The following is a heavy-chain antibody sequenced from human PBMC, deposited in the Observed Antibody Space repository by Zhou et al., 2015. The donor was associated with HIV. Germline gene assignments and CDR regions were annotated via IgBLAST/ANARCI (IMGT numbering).Heavy chain of an antibody. CDR3: AREGSSISGYDLHWFDP. Sequence: QVQLVQSGAEVKKPGSSVKVSCKASGGTFSSYAISWVRQAPGQGLEWMGGIIPIFGTANYAQKFQGRVTITADESTSTAYMELSSLRSEDTAVYYCAREGSSISGYDLHWFDPWGQGTLVTVSS. J-gene: IGHJ5*02. D-gene: IGHD5-12*01. V-gene: IGHV1-69*01. CDR2: IIPIFGTA. CDR1: GGTFSSYA.